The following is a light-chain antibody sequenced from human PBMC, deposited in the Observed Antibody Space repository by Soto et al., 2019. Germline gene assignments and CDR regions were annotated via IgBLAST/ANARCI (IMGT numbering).Light chain of an antibody. CDR1: SSDVGGYNY. Sequence: QSALTQPASVCGSPGQSITISCTGTSSDVGGYNYVSWYQQFPGKGPKLIIYDVNNRPSGVSNRFSGSKSGNTASLTISGLQAEDEGDYHCSSYSDNTSLGVFGGGTKLTVL. CDR2: DVN. CDR3: SSYSDNTSLGV. V-gene: IGLV2-14*01. J-gene: IGLJ3*02.